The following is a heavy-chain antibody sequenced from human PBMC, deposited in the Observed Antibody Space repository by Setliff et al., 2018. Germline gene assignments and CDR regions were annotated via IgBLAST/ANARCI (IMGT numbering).Heavy chain of an antibody. D-gene: IGHD1-7*01. V-gene: IGHV3-7*01. CDR1: GFTFSTYW. Sequence: GGSLRLSCAASGFTFSTYWMSWVRQAPGKGLEWVANINQYGSEKYYVDSVKGRFTISRDNAKNSLYLQMDSLTAEDTAVYYCARGSLSGTTYPSDYWGQGTLVTVS. CDR3: ARGSLSGTTYPSDY. J-gene: IGHJ4*02. CDR2: INQYGSEK.